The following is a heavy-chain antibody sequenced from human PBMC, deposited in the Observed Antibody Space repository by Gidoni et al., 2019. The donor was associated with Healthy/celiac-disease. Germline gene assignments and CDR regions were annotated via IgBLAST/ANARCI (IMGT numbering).Heavy chain of an antibody. CDR2: IIPICGTA. Sequence: QVQLVQSGAEVKKPGSSVKVSCKASGGTFSSYAISWVRQAPGQGLEWMGGIIPICGTANYAQKFQGRVTITADESTSTAYMELSSLRSEDTAVYYCASTTVGYCTNGVCLHDAFDIWGQGTMVTVSS. CDR3: ASTTVGYCTNGVCLHDAFDI. CDR1: GGTFSSYA. D-gene: IGHD2-8*01. V-gene: IGHV1-69*01. J-gene: IGHJ3*02.